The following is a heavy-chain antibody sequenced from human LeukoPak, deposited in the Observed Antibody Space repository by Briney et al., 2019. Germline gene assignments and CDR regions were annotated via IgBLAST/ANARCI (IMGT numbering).Heavy chain of an antibody. Sequence: SGTLSLTCAVSGGSISSSNWWSWVRQPPGKGLEWIGEIYHSGSTNYNPSLKSRVTISVDKSKNQFSLKLSSVTAADTAVYYCARVGSSSWYGLFDYWGREPWSPSPQ. V-gene: IGHV4-4*02. J-gene: IGHJ4*02. D-gene: IGHD6-13*01. CDR1: GGSISSSNW. CDR2: IYHSGST. CDR3: ARVGSSSWYGLFDY.